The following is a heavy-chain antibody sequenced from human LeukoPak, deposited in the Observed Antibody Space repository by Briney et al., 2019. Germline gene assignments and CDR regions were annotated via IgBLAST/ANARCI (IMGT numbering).Heavy chain of an antibody. J-gene: IGHJ4*02. CDR1: GFTFSNFW. Sequence: GGSLRLSCATSGFTFSNFWMSWVRQAPGKGLEWVSYISSSGSTIYYADSVKGRFTISRDNAKNSLYLQMNSLRAEDTAVYYCARLSRVGATCFDYWGQGTLVTVSS. CDR3: ARLSRVGATCFDY. CDR2: ISSSGSTI. V-gene: IGHV3-48*04. D-gene: IGHD1-26*01.